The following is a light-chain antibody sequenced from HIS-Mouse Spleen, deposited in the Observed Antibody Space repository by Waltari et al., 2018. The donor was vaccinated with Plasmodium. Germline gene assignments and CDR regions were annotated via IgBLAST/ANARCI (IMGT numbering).Light chain of an antibody. Sequence: QSALTQPPSASGSPGQSVTISCTGTSSDVGGYNYVSWYQQNPGKAPKLMIYEVSKRPSGFPDRFSGSKSGNTASLTVSGLQAEDEADYYCSSYAGSSVFGTGTKVTVL. CDR1: SSDVGGYNY. J-gene: IGLJ1*01. CDR2: EVS. CDR3: SSYAGSSV. V-gene: IGLV2-8*01.